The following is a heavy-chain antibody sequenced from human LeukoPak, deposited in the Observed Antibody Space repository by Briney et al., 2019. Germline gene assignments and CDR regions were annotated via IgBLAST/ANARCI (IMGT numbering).Heavy chain of an antibody. J-gene: IGHJ4*02. V-gene: IGHV1-69*13. CDR2: IIPIFGTA. D-gene: IGHD3-9*01. CDR3: ARVRYFDWSKVGLYYFDY. CDR1: GGTFSSYA. Sequence: SVNVSCKASGGTFSSYAISWVRQAPGQGLEWMGGIIPIFGTANYAQKFQGRVTITADESTSTAYMELSSLRSEDTAVYYCARVRYFDWSKVGLYYFDYWGQGTPVTVSS.